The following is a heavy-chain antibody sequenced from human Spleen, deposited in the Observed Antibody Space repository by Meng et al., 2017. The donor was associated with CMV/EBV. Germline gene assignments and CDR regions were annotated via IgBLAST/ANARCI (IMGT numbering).Heavy chain of an antibody. V-gene: IGHV4-34*01. CDR2: IYHSGST. D-gene: IGHD1-26*01. J-gene: IGHJ4*02. CDR1: GGSFSGYY. Sequence: GSLRLSCAVYGGSFSGYYWSWIRQPPGKGLEWIGEIYHSGSTNYNPSLKSRVTISVDKSKNQFSLKLSSVTAADTAVYYCARVGAESVGATLDYWGQGTLVTVSS. CDR3: ARVGAESVGATLDY.